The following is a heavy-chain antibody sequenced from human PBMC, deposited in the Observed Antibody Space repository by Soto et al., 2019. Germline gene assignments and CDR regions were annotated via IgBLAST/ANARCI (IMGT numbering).Heavy chain of an antibody. Sequence: PGGSLRLSCAASGFTFSSYGMHWVRQAPGKGLEWVAVISYDGSNKYYADSVKGRFTISRDNSKNTLYLQMNSLRAEDTAVYYCAKEYSSGWPLFDYWGQGTLVTVSS. D-gene: IGHD6-19*01. CDR1: GFTFSSYG. CDR2: ISYDGSNK. J-gene: IGHJ4*02. CDR3: AKEYSSGWPLFDY. V-gene: IGHV3-30*18.